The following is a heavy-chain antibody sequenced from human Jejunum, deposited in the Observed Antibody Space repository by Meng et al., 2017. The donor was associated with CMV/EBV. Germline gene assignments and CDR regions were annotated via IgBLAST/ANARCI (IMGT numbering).Heavy chain of an antibody. CDR2: IYYSGIS. CDR1: GASISSHY. CDR3: ATGDTYFDH. Sequence: SLTCTVSGASISSHYWSWIRQPPGKGLEWIGYIYYSGISNYNPSLKSRVTISIDTSKNQFSLKLTSVTAADTAVYYCATGDTYFDHWGRGTLVTVSS. J-gene: IGHJ4*02. V-gene: IGHV4-59*11.